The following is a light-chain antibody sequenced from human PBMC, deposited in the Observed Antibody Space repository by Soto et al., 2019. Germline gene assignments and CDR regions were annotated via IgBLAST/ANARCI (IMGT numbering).Light chain of an antibody. J-gene: IGKJ1*01. CDR1: QSISNW. Sequence: IQMTQSTSTLSASVGDRVTITCLASQSISNWLAWYQQKPGKAPKLLIYDASSLESGVPSRFSGSGSGTEFTRTISNLQPDDFAPYYCQQYNSYATFGQGTKV. V-gene: IGKV1-5*01. CDR2: DAS. CDR3: QQYNSYAT.